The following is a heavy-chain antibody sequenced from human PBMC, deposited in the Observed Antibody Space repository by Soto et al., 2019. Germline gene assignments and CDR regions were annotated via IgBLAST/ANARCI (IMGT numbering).Heavy chain of an antibody. CDR3: ARDKRPQYYYDSSGYSLDY. J-gene: IGHJ4*02. Sequence: QVQLVKSGAEVKKPGSSVKVSCKASGGTFSSYAISWVRQAPGQGLEWMGGIIPIFGTANYAQKFQGRVTITADESTSTAYMELSSLRSEDTAVYYCARDKRPQYYYDSSGYSLDYWGQGTLVTVSS. D-gene: IGHD3-22*01. V-gene: IGHV1-69*01. CDR1: GGTFSSYA. CDR2: IIPIFGTA.